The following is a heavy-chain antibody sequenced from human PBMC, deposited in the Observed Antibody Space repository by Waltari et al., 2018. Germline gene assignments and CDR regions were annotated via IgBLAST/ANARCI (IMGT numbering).Heavy chain of an antibody. Sequence: EVQVVESGGGLEQHGRSLSLSCTNSGLTFADYDMTWVRQDPGKGLEGVGFMRSKAYGGTTEYAASVKGRFTISRDDSKSIAYLQMNSLKAEDTAVYYCTRKVDIFDYWGQGTLVTVSS. CDR1: GLTFADYD. CDR2: MRSKAYGGTT. V-gene: IGHV3-49*04. CDR3: TRKVDIFDY. D-gene: IGHD1-26*01. J-gene: IGHJ4*02.